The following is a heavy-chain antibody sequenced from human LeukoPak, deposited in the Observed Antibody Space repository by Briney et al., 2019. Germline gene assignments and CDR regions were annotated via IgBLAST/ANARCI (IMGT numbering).Heavy chain of an antibody. Sequence: GGSLRLSCAASGFTFTNAWMSWVRQAPGKGLEWVANIKEDGSEKYYVDSVKGRFTISRDNAKNSVYLQMNSLRADDTAVYYCAREVGSAARGRWGQGTLVTVSS. D-gene: IGHD2-2*01. V-gene: IGHV3-7*05. CDR3: AREVGSAARGR. CDR1: GFTFTNAW. CDR2: IKEDGSEK. J-gene: IGHJ4*02.